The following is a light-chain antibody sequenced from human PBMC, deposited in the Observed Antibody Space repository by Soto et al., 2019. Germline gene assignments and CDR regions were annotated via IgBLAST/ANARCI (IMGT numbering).Light chain of an antibody. J-gene: IGLJ2*01. CDR2: NTN. Sequence: QAVVTQEPSLTVSPGGTVTLTCGSNTGTVTSGHFPYWIQQKPGQAPRTLICNTNNKHSWTPARFSGSLLGGKAALTLSGAQPEGDPPYYCLLAYRGALVFGGATKLTVL. V-gene: IGLV7-46*01. CDR1: TGTVTSGHF. CDR3: LLAYRGALV.